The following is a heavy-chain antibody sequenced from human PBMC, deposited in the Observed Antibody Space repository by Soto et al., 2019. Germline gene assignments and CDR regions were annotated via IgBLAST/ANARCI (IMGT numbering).Heavy chain of an antibody. CDR3: TTEPGITLFGVVISGHTRFDP. CDR2: IKSKTDGGTT. D-gene: IGHD3-3*01. J-gene: IGHJ5*02. V-gene: IGHV3-15*01. Sequence: EVQLVESGGGLVKPGGSLRLSCAASGFTFSNAWMSWVRQAPGKGLEWVGRIKSKTDGGTTDYAAPEKGRFTISRDDSKNTLYLQMNSLKTEDTAVYYCTTEPGITLFGVVISGHTRFDPWGQGNLVTVSA. CDR1: GFTFSNAW.